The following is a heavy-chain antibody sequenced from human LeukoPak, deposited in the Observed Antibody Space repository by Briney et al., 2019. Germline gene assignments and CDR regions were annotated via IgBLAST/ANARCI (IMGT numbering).Heavy chain of an antibody. CDR3: ARSGSYYNWFDP. Sequence: PSETLSLTCAVYGGSFSGYYWSWIRQPPGKGLEWIGEINHSGSTNYNPSLKSRVTISVDTSKNQFSLKLSSVTAADTAVYYCARSGSYYNWFDPWGQGTLVTVSS. V-gene: IGHV4-34*01. D-gene: IGHD1-26*01. J-gene: IGHJ5*02. CDR2: INHSGST. CDR1: GGSFSGYY.